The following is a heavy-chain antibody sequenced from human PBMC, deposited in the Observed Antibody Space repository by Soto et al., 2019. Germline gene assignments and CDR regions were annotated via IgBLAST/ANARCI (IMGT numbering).Heavy chain of an antibody. J-gene: IGHJ3*02. D-gene: IGHD3-22*01. V-gene: IGHV1-69*13. Sequence: SVKVSCKASGGTFSSYAISWVRQAPGQGLEWMGGIIPIFGTANYAQKFQGRVTITADESTSTAYMELSSLRPEDTAVYYCARGRGYYDSSGYYYPHIWGQGTMVTVS. CDR2: IIPIFGTA. CDR1: GGTFSSYA. CDR3: ARGRGYYDSSGYYYPHI.